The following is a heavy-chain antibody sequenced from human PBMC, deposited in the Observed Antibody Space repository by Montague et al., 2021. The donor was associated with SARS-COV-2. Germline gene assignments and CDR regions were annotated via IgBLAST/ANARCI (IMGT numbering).Heavy chain of an antibody. D-gene: IGHD2-8*01. CDR1: GGSISGFY. CDR2: IYYSGST. Sequence: SETLSLTCTVSGGSISGFYWSWIRQPPGKGLEWIGYIYYSGSTKYNPSLESRVPVSVDRPKNQVSLKLTSLTAADTAVYYCARLLRACTNGVCRSDCYYAFDVWGQGTPVTVSS. V-gene: IGHV4-59*01. CDR3: ARLLRACTNGVCRSDCYYAFDV. J-gene: IGHJ6*02.